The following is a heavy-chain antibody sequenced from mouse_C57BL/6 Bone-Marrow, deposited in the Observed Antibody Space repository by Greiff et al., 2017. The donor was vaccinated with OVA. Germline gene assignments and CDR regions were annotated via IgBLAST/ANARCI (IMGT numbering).Heavy chain of an antibody. CDR1: GFSLTSYG. CDR3: AREAYYSNYRVYYYAMDY. Sequence: VKLKQSGPGLVQPSQSLSITCTVSGFSLTSYGVHWVRQSPGKGLEWLGVIWSGGSTDYNAAFISRLSISKDNSKSQVFFKMNSLQADDTAIYYCAREAYYSNYRVYYYAMDYWGQGTSVTVSS. CDR2: IWSGGST. J-gene: IGHJ4*01. D-gene: IGHD2-5*01. V-gene: IGHV2-2*01.